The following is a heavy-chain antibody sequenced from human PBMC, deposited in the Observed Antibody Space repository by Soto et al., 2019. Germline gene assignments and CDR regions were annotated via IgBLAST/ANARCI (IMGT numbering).Heavy chain of an antibody. CDR1: GFTFSDYY. Sequence: GGSLRLSCATSGFTFSDYYMSWIRQAPGKGLEWVSYIGTRGNTKYYADSVRGRFTISRDNAKNSLYLQMNSLRADDTAVYYCARDGTEYYGEYYDYWGQGIPVTVSS. J-gene: IGHJ4*02. CDR2: IGTRGNTK. D-gene: IGHD4-17*01. CDR3: ARDGTEYYGEYYDY. V-gene: IGHV3-11*01.